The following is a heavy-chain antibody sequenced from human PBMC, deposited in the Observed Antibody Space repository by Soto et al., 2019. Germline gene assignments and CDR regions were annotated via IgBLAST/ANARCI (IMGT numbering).Heavy chain of an antibody. CDR1: GGSFSGFY. V-gene: IGHV4-34*01. J-gene: IGHJ3*02. CDR3: ATYRKFFQI. CDR2: IYNSGST. Sequence: KPSETLSLTCAIYGGSFSGFYWSWIRQPPGKGLEWIGEIYNSGSTYYNSSLKSRVTISVDRSKNHFFLNLTSVTAADTAVYYCATYRKFFQIWGQGTKVTVSS.